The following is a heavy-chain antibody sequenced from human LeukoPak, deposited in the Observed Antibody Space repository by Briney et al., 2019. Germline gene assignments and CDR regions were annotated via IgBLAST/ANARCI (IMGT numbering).Heavy chain of an antibody. CDR3: ARDKSNYFFDY. CDR2: INWNGGNT. CDR1: GFTFDDYG. V-gene: IGHV3-20*04. J-gene: IGHJ4*02. Sequence: GGSLRLSCAASGFTFDDYGMNWVRQAPGKGLELVSGINWNGGNTDYADSVKGRFTIFRDNAKKSLYLQMNSLRAEDTALYYCARDKSNYFFDYWGQGTLVTVSS. D-gene: IGHD4-11*01.